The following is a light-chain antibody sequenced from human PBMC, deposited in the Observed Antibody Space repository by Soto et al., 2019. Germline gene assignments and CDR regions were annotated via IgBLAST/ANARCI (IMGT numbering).Light chain of an antibody. CDR2: AAS. CDR3: QQLNSFPLVT. CDR1: QGISSY. Sequence: DIQLTQSPSFLSASVGDRVTITCRASQGISSYLAWYQQKPGKAPKLLIYAASTLQTRVPSRFSGSGSGTEFTLTISSLQPEDFATYFCQQLNSFPLVTFGGGTKVEIK. V-gene: IGKV1-9*01. J-gene: IGKJ4*01.